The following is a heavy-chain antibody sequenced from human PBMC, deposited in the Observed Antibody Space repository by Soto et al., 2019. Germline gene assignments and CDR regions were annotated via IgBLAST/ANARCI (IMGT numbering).Heavy chain of an antibody. CDR3: AKVLNYYGSGSYSDDY. J-gene: IGHJ4*02. V-gene: IGHV3-23*01. D-gene: IGHD3-10*01. Sequence: PGGSLRLSCAASGFTFSSYAMSWVRQAPGKGLEWVSAISGSGGSTYYADSVKGRFTISRDNSKNTLYLQMNSLRAEDTAVYYCAKVLNYYGSGSYSDDYWGQGTPVTVYS. CDR1: GFTFSSYA. CDR2: ISGSGGST.